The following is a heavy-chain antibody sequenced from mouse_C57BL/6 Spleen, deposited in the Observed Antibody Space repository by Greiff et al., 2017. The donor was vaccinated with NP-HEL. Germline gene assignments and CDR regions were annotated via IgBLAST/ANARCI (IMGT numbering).Heavy chain of an antibody. Sequence: VHVKQSGAELVKPGASVKLSCTASGFNIKDYYMHWVKQRTEQGLEWIGRIDPEDGETKYAPKFQGKATITADTSSNTAYLQLSSLTSEDTAVYYCARGTGSWYFDVWGTGTTVTVSS. CDR2: IDPEDGET. CDR3: ARGTGSWYFDV. D-gene: IGHD3-1*01. V-gene: IGHV14-2*01. J-gene: IGHJ1*03. CDR1: GFNIKDYY.